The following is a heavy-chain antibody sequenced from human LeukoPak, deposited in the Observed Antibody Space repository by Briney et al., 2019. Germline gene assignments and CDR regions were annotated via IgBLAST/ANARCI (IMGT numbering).Heavy chain of an antibody. J-gene: IGHJ4*02. CDR2: ISYDGSNK. Sequence: SCKASGGTFSSYAMHWVRQAPGKGLEWVAVISYDGSNKYYADSVKGRFTISRDNSKNTLYLQMNSLRAEDTAVYYRARGGGDSNFDYWGQGTLVTVSS. D-gene: IGHD2-21*02. V-gene: IGHV3-30-3*01. CDR3: ARGGGDSNFDY. CDR1: GGTFSSYA.